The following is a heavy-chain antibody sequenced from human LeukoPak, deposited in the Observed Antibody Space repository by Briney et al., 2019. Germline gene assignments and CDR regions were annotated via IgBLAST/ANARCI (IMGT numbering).Heavy chain of an antibody. CDR1: GSTLTSYG. CDR3: ARDVPCSGGSCRYSFYYYYGMDV. V-gene: IGHV1-18*01. J-gene: IGHJ6*02. Sequence: GASVKVSRTAAGSTLTSYGISWVRQAPGQGLEWMGWISAYNGNTNYAQKVPGRVTMTTDTSTSTAYMELRSLRSDDTAVYYCARDVPCSGGSCRYSFYYYYGMDVWGQGTTVTVSS. D-gene: IGHD2-15*01. CDR2: ISAYNGNT.